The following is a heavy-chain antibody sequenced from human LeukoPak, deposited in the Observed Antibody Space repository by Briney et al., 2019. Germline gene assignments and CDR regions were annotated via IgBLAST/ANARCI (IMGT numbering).Heavy chain of an antibody. CDR3: AKDAAGPEY. J-gene: IGHJ4*02. Sequence: GSLRLSCAASGLTFSDYSMTWVRQAPGKGLFWVSGISAGGGSTYYADSVKGRFSISRDNSRNTLYLQMNSLRAEDTAVYYCAKDAAGPEYWGQGTLVTVSS. CDR1: GLTFSDYS. D-gene: IGHD6-13*01. CDR2: ISAGGGST. V-gene: IGHV3-23*01.